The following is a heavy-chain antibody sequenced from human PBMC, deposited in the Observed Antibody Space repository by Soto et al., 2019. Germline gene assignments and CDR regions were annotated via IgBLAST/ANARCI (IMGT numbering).Heavy chain of an antibody. D-gene: IGHD3-16*02. V-gene: IGHV3-15*07. CDR2: IKSKTDGGTT. CDR1: GFTFSNAW. CDR3: TTDRSGDYHYVWGSYRYFDY. J-gene: IGHJ4*02. Sequence: EVQLVESGGGLVKPGGSLRLSCAASGFTFSNAWMNWVRQAPGKGLEWVGRIKSKTDGGTTDYAAPVKGRFTISRDDSKNTLYLQMNSLKTEDTAVYYCTTDRSGDYHYVWGSYRYFDYWGQGTLVTVSS.